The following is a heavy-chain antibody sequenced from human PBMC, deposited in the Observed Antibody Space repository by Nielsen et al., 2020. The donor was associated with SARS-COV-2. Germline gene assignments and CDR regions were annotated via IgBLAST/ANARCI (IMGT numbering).Heavy chain of an antibody. CDR3: ARDTGERYCSGGSCYPIYYYGMDV. CDR2: ISSSSSYI. D-gene: IGHD2-15*01. V-gene: IGHV3-21*01. Sequence: WIRQPPGKGLEWVSSISSSSSYIYYADSVKGRFTISRDNAKNSLYLQMNSLRDEDTAVYYCARDTGERYCSGGSCYPIYYYGMDVWGQGTTVTVSS. J-gene: IGHJ6*02.